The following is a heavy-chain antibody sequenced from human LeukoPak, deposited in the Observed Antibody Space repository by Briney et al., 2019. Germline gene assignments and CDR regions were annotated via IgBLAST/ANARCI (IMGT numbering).Heavy chain of an antibody. CDR3: ARLLNGGSVDY. J-gene: IGHJ4*02. D-gene: IGHD2-8*01. CDR2: INPGNSDT. CDR1: GYPFTNYW. Sequence: GESLKISCKVSGYPFTNYWVGWVCQKPGEGLEWMGIINPGNSDTRYSPSLQGQVTISVDKSISTAYLQWSSLKTSDTAMCYCARLLNGGSVDYWGQGTLVTVSS. V-gene: IGHV5-51*01.